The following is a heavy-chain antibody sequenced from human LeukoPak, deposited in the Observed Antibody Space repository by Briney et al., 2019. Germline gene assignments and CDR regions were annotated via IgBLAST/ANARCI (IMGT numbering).Heavy chain of an antibody. CDR1: GYTFTYRY. V-gene: IGHV1-45*02. CDR3: AEGSSSDLHMDV. Sequence: ASVKVSCKASGYTFTYRYLHWVRQAPGQALEWMGWITPFNGNTNYAQKFQDRVTITRDRSMSTAYMELSSLRSEDTAMYYCAEGSSSDLHMDVWGKGTTVTVSS. J-gene: IGHJ6*03. CDR2: ITPFNGNT.